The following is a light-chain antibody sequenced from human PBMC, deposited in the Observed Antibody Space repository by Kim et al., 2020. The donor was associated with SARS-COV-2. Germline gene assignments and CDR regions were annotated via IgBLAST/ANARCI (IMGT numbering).Light chain of an antibody. V-gene: IGKV1-6*01. J-gene: IGKJ2*03. Sequence: SASVGDRVTITCRASQGSRNDLGWYQQKPGKAPKLLIYAASSLQSGVPSRFSGSGSGTDFTLTISSLQPEDFATDYCLQDYNYPRSFGQGTKLEI. CDR3: LQDYNYPRS. CDR1: QGSRND. CDR2: AAS.